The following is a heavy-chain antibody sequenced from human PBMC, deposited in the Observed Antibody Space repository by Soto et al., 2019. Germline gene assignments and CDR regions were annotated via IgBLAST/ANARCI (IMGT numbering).Heavy chain of an antibody. D-gene: IGHD6-6*01. CDR1: SGCLSGYY. CDR2: ISQSGNT. J-gene: IGHJ4*02. Sequence: ETLSLTCSIYSGCLSGYYWSWIRQPPGKGLEWIGEISQSGNTNYSPSLKSRVSISIDTSKKQFSLKLASVSAADTAVYYCARAPKVSGSSQTRPDFWGQGTLVTVSS. V-gene: IGHV4-34*01. CDR3: ARAPKVSGSSQTRPDF.